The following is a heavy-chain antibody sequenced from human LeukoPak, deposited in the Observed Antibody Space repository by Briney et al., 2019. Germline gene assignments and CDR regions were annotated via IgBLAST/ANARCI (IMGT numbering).Heavy chain of an antibody. D-gene: IGHD6-13*01. CDR1: GFTFSNYG. CDR2: ISYDGSNK. J-gene: IGHJ4*02. V-gene: IGHV3-30*18. Sequence: GGSLRLSCAASGFTFSNYGMHWVRQAPGKGLEWVAIISYDGSNKYYADSVKGRFTISRDNSKNTLYLQMNSLRPEDTALYYCAKDSIRYTSSWFGFLDSWGQGTLVTVCS. CDR3: AKDSIRYTSSWFGFLDS.